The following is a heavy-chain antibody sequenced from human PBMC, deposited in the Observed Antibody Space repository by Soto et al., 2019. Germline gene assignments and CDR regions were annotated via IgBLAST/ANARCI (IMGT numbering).Heavy chain of an antibody. CDR3: ARGGGVGVAGSAAFDM. CDR2: INPATGAA. D-gene: IGHD3-3*01. V-gene: IGHV1-2*02. CDR1: GYPVTAYY. J-gene: IGHJ3*02. Sequence: QLHLVQSGAVVKKPGASVTVSCSASGYPVTAYYMHWVRQAPGRGLEWMGGINPATGAAKYTQTFQGRVTMTRDTSPSTVFMELSGLTSEDTAGFYCARGGGVGVAGSAAFDMWGQGTLVTVSS.